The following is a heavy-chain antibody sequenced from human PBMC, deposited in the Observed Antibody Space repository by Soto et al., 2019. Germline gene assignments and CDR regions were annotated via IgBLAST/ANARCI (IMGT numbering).Heavy chain of an antibody. V-gene: IGHV4-39*01. CDR3: AGHVRHYDSGDPIPRYFDY. D-gene: IGHD3-22*01. CDR1: GGSIRSTSYN. CDR2: IYYSGSI. Sequence: QLQLQESGPGLVKPSETLSLTCTVSGGSIRSTSYNWGWIRQPPEKGLEWIGTIYYSGSIYFNPSLKSRVTISVDTSKNQFSLKLTSVTAADTAVYFCAGHVRHYDSGDPIPRYFDYWGQGTLVTVSS. J-gene: IGHJ4*02.